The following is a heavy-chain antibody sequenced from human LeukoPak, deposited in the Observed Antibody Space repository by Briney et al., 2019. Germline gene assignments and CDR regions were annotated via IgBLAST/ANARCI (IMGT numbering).Heavy chain of an antibody. J-gene: IGHJ4*02. Sequence: GGSLRLSCAACGLTLRSFGMHWVRQAAGKGLEWVTFISYDGSDKHYADSVKGRFTISRDTSKNTLYLQMNSLRVEDTAVYFCVKGLGNLFDDWGQGTLVTVSS. CDR2: ISYDGSDK. D-gene: IGHD1-14*01. CDR1: GLTLRSFG. CDR3: VKGLGNLFDD. V-gene: IGHV3-30*18.